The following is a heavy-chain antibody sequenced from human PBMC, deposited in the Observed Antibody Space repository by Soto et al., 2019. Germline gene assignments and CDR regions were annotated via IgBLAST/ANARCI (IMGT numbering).Heavy chain of an antibody. CDR1: GFTFSSYS. V-gene: IGHV3-48*02. CDR2: ISSSSSTI. Sequence: EVQLVESGGGLVQPGGSLRLSCAASGFTFSSYSMNWVRQAPGKGLEWVSYISSSSSTIYYADSVKGRFTISRDNAKNSLYLQMNSLRDEDTAVYYCARDRVVVVAAGLRSDYYYYGMDVWGQGTTVTVSS. J-gene: IGHJ6*02. D-gene: IGHD2-15*01. CDR3: ARDRVVVVAAGLRSDYYYYGMDV.